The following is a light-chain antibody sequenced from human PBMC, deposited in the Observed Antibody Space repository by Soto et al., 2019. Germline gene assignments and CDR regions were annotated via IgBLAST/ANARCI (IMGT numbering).Light chain of an antibody. V-gene: IGLV3-21*04. CDR1: NMGSKS. Sequence: SYELTQPPSVSWAPGKTARITCGGNNMGSKSVHWYQQKPGQAPVLVIYYVSDRPSGIPERFSGSNSGNTATLTISRVEAGDEADYYCQVWDSSSDHHVVFGGGTQLTVL. CDR3: QVWDSSSDHHVV. CDR2: YVS. J-gene: IGLJ2*01.